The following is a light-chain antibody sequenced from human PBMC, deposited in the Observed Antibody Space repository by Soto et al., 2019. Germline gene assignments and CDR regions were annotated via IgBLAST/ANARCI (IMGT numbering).Light chain of an antibody. CDR2: GAS. Sequence: EVVLTQSPGTLSLSPGERATLSCRASQSVSNNRVAWYQQTPGQAPRLLIYGASSRATGIPDRFSGSGSGTDFTLTISRLEPEDFAVYYCQQYGTSRRTFGQGTNLEIK. CDR1: QSVSNNR. V-gene: IGKV3-20*01. J-gene: IGKJ2*01. CDR3: QQYGTSRRT.